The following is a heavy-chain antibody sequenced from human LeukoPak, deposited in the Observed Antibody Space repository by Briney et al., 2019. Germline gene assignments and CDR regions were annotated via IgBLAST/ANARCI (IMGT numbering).Heavy chain of an antibody. J-gene: IGHJ2*01. CDR3: ARIYCSSTSCYLDRYFDL. CDR1: GGSISSSSYY. D-gene: IGHD2-2*01. V-gene: IGHV4-39*01. Sequence: KASETLSLTCTVSGGSISSSSYYWGWIRQPPGKGLEWIGSIYYSGSTYYNPSLKSRVTISVDTSKNQFSLKLSSVTAADTAVYYCARIYCSSTSCYLDRYFDLWGRGTLVTVSS. CDR2: IYYSGST.